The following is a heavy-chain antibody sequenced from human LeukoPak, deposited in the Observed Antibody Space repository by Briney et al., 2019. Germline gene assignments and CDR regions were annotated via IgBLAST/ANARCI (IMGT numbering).Heavy chain of an antibody. CDR2: IYYSGST. J-gene: IGHJ5*02. V-gene: IGHV4-59*01. D-gene: IGHD4-17*01. CDR1: GGSISSYY. Sequence: SETLSLTCIVSGGSISSYYWSSIRQPPGKGLEWIGYIYYSGSTNYNPSLKSRVTIAVDTSKNQFSLKLSSVTAADTAVYYCGRDAIDYGDNWFDPWGQGTLVTVSS. CDR3: GRDAIDYGDNWFDP.